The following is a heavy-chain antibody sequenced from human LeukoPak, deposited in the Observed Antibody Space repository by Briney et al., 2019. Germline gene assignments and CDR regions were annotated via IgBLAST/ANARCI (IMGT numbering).Heavy chain of an antibody. J-gene: IGHJ4*02. CDR3: ASTFLSSGWES. CDR1: GGSISNYY. CDR2: IYYSGST. Sequence: PSETLSLTCTVSGGSISNYYWSWIRQPPGKGLEWIGSIYYSGSTYYNPSLKSRVTISVDTSKNQFSLKLSSVTAADTAVYYCASTFLSSGWESWGQGTLVTVSS. V-gene: IGHV4-39*07. D-gene: IGHD6-25*01.